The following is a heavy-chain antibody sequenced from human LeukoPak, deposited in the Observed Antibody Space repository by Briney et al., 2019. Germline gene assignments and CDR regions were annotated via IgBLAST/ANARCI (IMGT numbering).Heavy chain of an antibody. CDR3: ARGSPYGY. Sequence: PSETLSLTCTVSGDSISSGTYYWGWVRQPPGKGLEWIGSIHYSGKTYHNPSLKSRVTISIDTSKNQFSLKLSSVTAADTAVYYCARGSPYGYWGQGTLVTVSS. V-gene: IGHV4-39*07. J-gene: IGHJ4*02. CDR1: GDSISSGTYY. D-gene: IGHD4-17*01. CDR2: IHYSGKT.